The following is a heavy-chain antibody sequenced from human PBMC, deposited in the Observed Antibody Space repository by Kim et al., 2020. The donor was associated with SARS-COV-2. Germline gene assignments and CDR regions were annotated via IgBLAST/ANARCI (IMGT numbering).Heavy chain of an antibody. Sequence: KGRFTISRDNAKNSLYLQMNSLRDEDTAVYYCARAPETMVRGGPSWCMDVWGQGTTVTVSS. CDR3: ARAPETMVRGGPSWCMDV. J-gene: IGHJ6*02. D-gene: IGHD3-10*01. V-gene: IGHV3-48*02.